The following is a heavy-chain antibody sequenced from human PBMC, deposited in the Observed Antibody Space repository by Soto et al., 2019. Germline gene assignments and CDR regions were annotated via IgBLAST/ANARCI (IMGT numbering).Heavy chain of an antibody. J-gene: IGHJ3*02. CDR1: GFPFGENA. CDR3: AGGVPAALDVFDI. Sequence: GGSLRLSCAASGFPFGENAMSWVRQAPGKGLEWVSVIYSGGSTYYADSVKGRFTISRDNSKNTLYLQMNSLRAEDTAVYYCAGGVPAALDVFDIWGKGTMVPVSS. V-gene: IGHV3-53*01. CDR2: IYSGGST. D-gene: IGHD2-2*01.